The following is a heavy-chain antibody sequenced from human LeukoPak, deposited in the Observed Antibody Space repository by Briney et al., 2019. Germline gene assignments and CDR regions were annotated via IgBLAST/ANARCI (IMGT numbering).Heavy chain of an antibody. Sequence: PGGSLRLSCAVSGFTFSSYWMHWVRQAPAKGLVWVSRIYIDGSSTSYADSVKGRFTISRDNAKNTLYLQMNSLRDEDTAVYYCARGLDGSFDYWGLGTLVTVSS. CDR3: ARGLDGSFDY. D-gene: IGHD1-14*01. CDR1: GFTFSSYW. CDR2: IYIDGSST. V-gene: IGHV3-74*01. J-gene: IGHJ4*02.